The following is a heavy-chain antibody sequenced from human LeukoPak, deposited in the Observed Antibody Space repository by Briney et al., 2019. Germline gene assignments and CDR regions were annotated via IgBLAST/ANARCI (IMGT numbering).Heavy chain of an antibody. V-gene: IGHV3-30*18. CDR1: GFTFSSYG. Sequence: PGRSLRLFCAASGFTFSSYGMHWVRQAPGKGLEWVAVISYDGSNKYYADSVKGRFTISRDNSKNTLYLQMNSLRAEDTAVYYCAKDPFEGGYGAFDYWGQGTLVTVSS. CDR3: AKDPFEGGYGAFDY. J-gene: IGHJ4*02. D-gene: IGHD5-12*01. CDR2: ISYDGSNK.